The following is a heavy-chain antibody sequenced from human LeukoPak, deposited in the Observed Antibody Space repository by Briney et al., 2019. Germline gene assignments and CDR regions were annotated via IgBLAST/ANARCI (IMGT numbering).Heavy chain of an antibody. V-gene: IGHV4-30-2*01. CDR1: GGSISSGGYS. CDR2: IYHSGST. D-gene: IGHD3-3*01. J-gene: IGHJ5*02. Sequence: TSETLSLTCAVSGGSISSGGYSWSWIRQPPGKGRQCIGYIYHSGSTYYNPSLKSRVTISVDRSKNKFSLKLSSVTDADTAVYYCAGKYSDSSSGYSGWFDPWGQGTLVTVSS. CDR3: AGKYSDSSSGYSGWFDP.